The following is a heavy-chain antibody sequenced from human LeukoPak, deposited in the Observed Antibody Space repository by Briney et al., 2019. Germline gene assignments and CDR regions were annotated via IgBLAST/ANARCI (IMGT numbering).Heavy chain of an antibody. V-gene: IGHV3-23*01. CDR3: AKLGLVARYYFDY. D-gene: IGHD5-12*01. Sequence: GGSLRLSCAASGFTFSSYAMSWVRQAPGRGLEWVSAISGSGGSTYYADSVKGRFTISRDNSKNTLYLQMNSLRAEDTAVYYCAKLGLVARYYFDYWGQGTLVTVSS. CDR1: GFTFSSYA. CDR2: ISGSGGST. J-gene: IGHJ4*02.